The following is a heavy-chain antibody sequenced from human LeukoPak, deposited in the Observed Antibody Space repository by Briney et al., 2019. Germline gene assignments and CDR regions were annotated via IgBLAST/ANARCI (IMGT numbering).Heavy chain of an antibody. CDR3: TRGNAD. V-gene: IGHV4-59*01. Sequence: SETLSLTCTVSGGSINSFYWSWIRQPPGKGLEWIGYISYSGSTNYNPSLKSRVTISVDTSKNQFFLKLSSVTAADTALYYCTRGNADWGQGTLVTVSS. J-gene: IGHJ4*02. CDR1: GGSINSFY. CDR2: ISYSGST.